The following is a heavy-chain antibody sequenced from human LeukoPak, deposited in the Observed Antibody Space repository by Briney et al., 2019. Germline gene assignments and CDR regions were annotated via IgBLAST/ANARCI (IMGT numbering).Heavy chain of an antibody. D-gene: IGHD2-8*01. CDR2: IYPGDSDT. J-gene: IGHJ3*02. CDR1: GYSFTSYW. Sequence: KLGESLKISCKGSGYSFTSYWIGWVGRMPGKGLEWMGIIYPGDSDTRYSPSFQGQVTISAERSSSTAYLQWSSLKPSDTAMYYCASQGSLPGVISDGFDIWGQGTMVTVSS. V-gene: IGHV5-51*01. CDR3: ASQGSLPGVISDGFDI.